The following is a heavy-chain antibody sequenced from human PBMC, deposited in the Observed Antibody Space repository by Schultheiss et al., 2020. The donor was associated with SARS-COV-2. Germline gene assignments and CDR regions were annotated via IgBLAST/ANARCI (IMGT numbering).Heavy chain of an antibody. V-gene: IGHV3-20*04. CDR3: ARSLSIAVAGTHYFDY. CDR1: GFTFDDYG. J-gene: IGHJ4*02. Sequence: GESLKISCAASGFTFDDYGMSWVRQAPGKGLEWVSGINWNGGSTGYADSVKGRFTISRDNAKNSLYLQMNSLRAEDTALYYCARSLSIAVAGTHYFDYWGQGTLVTVSS. CDR2: INWNGGST. D-gene: IGHD6-19*01.